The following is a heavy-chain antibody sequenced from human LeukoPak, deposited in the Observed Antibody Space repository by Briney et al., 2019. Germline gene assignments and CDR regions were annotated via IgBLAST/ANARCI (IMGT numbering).Heavy chain of an antibody. Sequence: PGGSLRLSCAASGFTFSGYWMSWVRQAPGKGLEWVANIKQDGSEKYYVDSVKGRFTISRDNAKNSLYLQMNSLRDEDSAVYYCARDQGIFDYWGQGTLVTVSS. V-gene: IGHV3-7*01. J-gene: IGHJ4*02. CDR1: GFTFSGYW. CDR3: ARDQGIFDY. CDR2: IKQDGSEK.